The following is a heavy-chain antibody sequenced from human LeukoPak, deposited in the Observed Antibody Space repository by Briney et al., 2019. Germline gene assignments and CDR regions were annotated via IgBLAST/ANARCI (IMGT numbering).Heavy chain of an antibody. D-gene: IGHD2-2*02. V-gene: IGHV4-4*07. J-gene: IGHJ6*03. CDR2: IYTSGST. Sequence: SETLSLTCTVSGGSISSYYWSWIRQPAGKGLEWIGRIYTSGSTNYNPSLKSRVTMSVDTSKNQFSLKLSSVTAADTAVYYCAREVIVVVPAAIKGWVYYYYMDVWGKGTTVTVSS. CDR1: GGSISSYY. CDR3: AREVIVVVPAAIKGWVYYYYMDV.